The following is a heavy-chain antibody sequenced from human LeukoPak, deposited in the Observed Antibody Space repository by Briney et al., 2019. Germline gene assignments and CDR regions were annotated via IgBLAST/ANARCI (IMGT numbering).Heavy chain of an antibody. CDR2: INPSSGGT. CDR1: GYTFTGYY. Sequence: ASVKVSCKASGYTFTGYYMHWVRQAPGQGLEWMGWINPSSGGTNYAQKFQGRVTMIRDTSISTAYMELSRLRSDDTAVYYCAGSSWYGRLHGWFDPWGQGTLVTVSS. CDR3: AGSSWYGRLHGWFDP. D-gene: IGHD6-13*01. J-gene: IGHJ5*02. V-gene: IGHV1-2*02.